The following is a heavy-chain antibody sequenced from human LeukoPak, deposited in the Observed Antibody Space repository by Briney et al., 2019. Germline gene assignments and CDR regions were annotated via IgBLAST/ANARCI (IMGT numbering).Heavy chain of an antibody. CDR2: IKKDGSEK. Sequence: GGSLRLSCAASGFTFSSYWMSWVRQAPGKGLEWVANIKKDGSEKYYVDSVKGRLTISRDNAKTSLYLRMNSLRAEDTAVYYCARHLSGVTGYTYGRGIDYWGQGTLVTVSS. J-gene: IGHJ4*02. CDR3: ARHLSGVTGYTYGRGIDY. V-gene: IGHV3-7*01. CDR1: GFTFSSYW. D-gene: IGHD5-18*01.